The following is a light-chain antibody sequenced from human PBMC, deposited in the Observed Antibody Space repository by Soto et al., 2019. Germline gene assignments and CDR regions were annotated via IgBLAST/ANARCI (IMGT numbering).Light chain of an antibody. V-gene: IGKV1D-13*01. CDR3: QQYENLPT. Sequence: AIQLTQSPSSLSASVGDRVTITCRASQGISSSLAWYQQKPGKAPKLLIYAASSLQSGVPSRFRGSGSGTDFTFTISRLQPEDIATYYCQQYENLPTFGQGTRL. J-gene: IGKJ5*01. CDR2: AAS. CDR1: QGISSS.